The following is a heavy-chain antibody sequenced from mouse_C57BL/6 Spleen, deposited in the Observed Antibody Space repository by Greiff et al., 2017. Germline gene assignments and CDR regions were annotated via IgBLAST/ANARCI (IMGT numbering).Heavy chain of an antibody. CDR2: IRSKSNNYAT. Sequence: EVQRVESGGGLVQPKGSLKLSCAASGFSFNTYAMNWVRQAPGKGLEWVARIRSKSNNYATYYADSVKDRFTISRDDSESMLYLQMNNLKTEDTAMYYCVRDGGYYFDYWGQGTTLTVSS. CDR3: VRDGGYYFDY. D-gene: IGHD2-3*01. CDR1: GFSFNTYA. V-gene: IGHV10-1*01. J-gene: IGHJ2*01.